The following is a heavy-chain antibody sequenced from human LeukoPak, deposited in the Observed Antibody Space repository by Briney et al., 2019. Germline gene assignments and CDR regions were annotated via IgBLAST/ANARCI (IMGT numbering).Heavy chain of an antibody. Sequence: ASVKVSCKASGYTFTSYDINWERQATGQGLEWMGWMNPNSGNTGYAQKFQGRVTMTRNTSISTAYMELSSLRSEDTAVYYCASSRGYCSSTSCPFDYWGQGTLVTVFS. CDR2: MNPNSGNT. V-gene: IGHV1-8*01. D-gene: IGHD2-2*01. CDR3: ASSRGYCSSTSCPFDY. CDR1: GYTFTSYD. J-gene: IGHJ4*02.